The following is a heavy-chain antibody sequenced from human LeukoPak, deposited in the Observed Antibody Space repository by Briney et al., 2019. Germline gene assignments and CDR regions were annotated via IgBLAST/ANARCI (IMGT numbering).Heavy chain of an antibody. CDR1: GFTFSTYA. J-gene: IGHJ4*02. CDR2: INWNGGST. D-gene: IGHD6-19*01. V-gene: IGHV3-20*04. Sequence: GGSLRLSCAASGFTFSTYAMSWVRQAPGKGLEWVSTINWNGGSTGYADSVKGRFTISRDNAKNSLYLQMNSLRAEDTTLYYCARVSDISVAAYFDYWGQGTLVTVSS. CDR3: ARVSDISVAAYFDY.